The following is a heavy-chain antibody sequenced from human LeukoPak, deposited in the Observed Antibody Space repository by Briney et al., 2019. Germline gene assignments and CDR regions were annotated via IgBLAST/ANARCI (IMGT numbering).Heavy chain of an antibody. CDR2: IYYSGST. J-gene: IGHJ5*02. D-gene: IGHD3-22*01. V-gene: IGHV4-59*01. CDR3: AREREYYVSSGYYLFDP. Sequence: PSETLSLTCTVSGGSISSYYWSWIRQPPGKGLERIGYIYYSGSTNYNPSLKSRVTISVDTSKNQFSLKLSSVTAADTAVYYCAREREYYVSSGYYLFDPWGQGTLVTVSS. CDR1: GGSISSYY.